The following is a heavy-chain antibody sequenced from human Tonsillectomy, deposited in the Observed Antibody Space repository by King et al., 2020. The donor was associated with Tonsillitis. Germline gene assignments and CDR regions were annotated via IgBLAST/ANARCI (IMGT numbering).Heavy chain of an antibody. J-gene: IGHJ4*02. CDR2: INHSGST. CDR1: GGSFSGYH. V-gene: IGHV4-34*01. CDR3: ARVPIQPPYYDFWSGYRD. D-gene: IGHD3-3*01. Sequence: VQLQQWGAGLLKPSETLSLTCTVYGGSFSGYHWSWIRQPPGKGLEWIGEINHSGSTNYNPSHKSRVTQSKDTSKNHFSLKLSSVTAADTAVYYCARVPIQPPYYDFWSGYRDWGQGTLVTVSS.